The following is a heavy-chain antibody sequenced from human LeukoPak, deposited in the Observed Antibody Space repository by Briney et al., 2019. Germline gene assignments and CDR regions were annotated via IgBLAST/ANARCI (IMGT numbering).Heavy chain of an antibody. D-gene: IGHD4-23*01. CDR2: IYHSGST. Sequence: SETLSLTCTVSGASIRSHYWSWIRQPPRKGLEWIGYIYHSGSTYYNPSLKSRVTISVDRSKNQFSLKLSSVTAADTAVYYCARGATVVTPNYWGQGTLVTVSS. CDR3: ARGATVVTPNY. CDR1: GASIRSHY. V-gene: IGHV4-4*09. J-gene: IGHJ4*02.